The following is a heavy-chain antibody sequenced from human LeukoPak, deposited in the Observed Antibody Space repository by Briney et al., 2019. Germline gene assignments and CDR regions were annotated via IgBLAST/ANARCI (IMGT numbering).Heavy chain of an antibody. V-gene: IGHV3-30*04. Sequence: GGSLRLSCITSGFTFRSYAMSWVRQAPGKGLEWVALISSDGGKKYYADSVKGRFTISRDNSKDTLFLQMNSLKADDTAVYYCAREHYDDSGGYSSGLDVWGQGTTVTVSS. CDR1: GFTFRSYA. CDR3: AREHYDDSGGYSSGLDV. CDR2: ISSDGGKK. D-gene: IGHD3-22*01. J-gene: IGHJ6*02.